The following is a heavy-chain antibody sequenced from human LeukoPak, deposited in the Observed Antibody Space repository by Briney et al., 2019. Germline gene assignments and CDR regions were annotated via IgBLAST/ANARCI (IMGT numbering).Heavy chain of an antibody. CDR2: ISSSSSYM. Sequence: GGSLRLPCAASGFTFRSYSMNWVRQAPGKGLEWVSSISSSSSYMYYADSVKGRFTISRDNAKNSLYLQMNSLRAEDTAVYYCVRSSSPQKDYYYYYYMDVWGKGTTVTVSS. V-gene: IGHV3-21*01. CDR1: GFTFRSYS. CDR3: VRSSSPQKDYYYYYYMDV. J-gene: IGHJ6*03.